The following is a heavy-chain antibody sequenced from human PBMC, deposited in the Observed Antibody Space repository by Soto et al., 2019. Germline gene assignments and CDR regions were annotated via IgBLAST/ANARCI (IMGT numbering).Heavy chain of an antibody. CDR1: GYTFTSYG. D-gene: IGHD2-2*01. J-gene: IGHJ6*02. CDR3: ARHDNQLLSFDMDS. V-gene: IGHV1-18*01. Sequence: GASVKVSCKASGYTFTSYGISWVRQSPGQGLEWMGWISAYNGNTNYAQKLQGRVTMTTDTSTSTAYMELRSLRSDDTAVYYCARHDNQLLSFDMDSWGQGPTVTVS. CDR2: ISAYNGNT.